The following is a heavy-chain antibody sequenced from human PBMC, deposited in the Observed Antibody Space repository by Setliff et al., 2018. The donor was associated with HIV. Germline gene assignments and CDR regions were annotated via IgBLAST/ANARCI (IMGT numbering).Heavy chain of an antibody. V-gene: IGHV1-18*01. CDR3: ARETGKYYDSWGSYYRGVDYYYYMDV. D-gene: IGHD3-3*01. CDR1: GYTFTNYD. J-gene: IGHJ6*03. Sequence: GASVKVSCKASGYTFTNYDINWVRQAPGHGLEWMGWISTYNGTANYAQKFQGRVTMTTHTSTTTAHMELRSLRSDDTAVYYCARETGKYYDSWGSYYRGVDYYYYMDVWGKGTTVTVSS. CDR2: ISTYNGTA.